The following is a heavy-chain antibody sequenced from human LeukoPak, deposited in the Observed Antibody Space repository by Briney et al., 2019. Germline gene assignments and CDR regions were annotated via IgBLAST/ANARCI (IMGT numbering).Heavy chain of an antibody. Sequence: AESLQISCQGSGYSFSSYWIGWVRQMPGKGLEWMGIIYPGDSDTRYSPSFRGQVTISADKSFSTAYLQWSSLKASDTAMYYCARQDPDGEYYFDYWGQGTLVTVSS. CDR2: IYPGDSDT. CDR1: GYSFSSYW. D-gene: IGHD3-10*01. V-gene: IGHV5-51*01. J-gene: IGHJ4*02. CDR3: ARQDPDGEYYFDY.